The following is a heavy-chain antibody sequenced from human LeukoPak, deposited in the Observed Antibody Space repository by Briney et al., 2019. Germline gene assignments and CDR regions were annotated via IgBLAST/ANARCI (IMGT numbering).Heavy chain of an antibody. CDR1: GFTFRSIA. V-gene: IGHV3-48*04. J-gene: IGHJ3*02. CDR2: FGGGSGAI. Sequence: GGSLRLSFPAPGFTFRSIAWNWVRQPPGKGRGDDSYFGGGSGAIHHADSVKGRFTISRDNAKNSLYLQMNSLSAEDTAVYYCARAQKYSYDAFDIWGQGTMVTVSS. CDR3: ARAQKYSYDAFDI. D-gene: IGHD4-11*01.